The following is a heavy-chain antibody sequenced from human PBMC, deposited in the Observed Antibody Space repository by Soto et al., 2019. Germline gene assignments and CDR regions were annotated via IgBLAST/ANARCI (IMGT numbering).Heavy chain of an antibody. V-gene: IGHV4-59*12. CDR2: IYYTGST. CDR1: GGSINGYY. J-gene: IGHJ4*02. CDR3: GKEMGVVVGRLDH. Sequence: SETLSLTCTVSGGSINGYYWSWIRQPPGKGLEWIGYIYYTGSTNYNPTLKSRVTISVDMSKNTLYLQMNSLRAEDTAVYYCGKEMGVVVGRLDHWGEGTLVTVSS. D-gene: IGHD2-21*01.